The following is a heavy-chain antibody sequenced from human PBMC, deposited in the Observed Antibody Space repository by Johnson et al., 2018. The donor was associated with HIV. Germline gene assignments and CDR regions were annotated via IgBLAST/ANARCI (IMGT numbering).Heavy chain of an antibody. CDR2: INWNGGST. CDR3: ARPPEGSYNWNYELDDAFDI. CDR1: GFTFDDYD. V-gene: IGHV3-20*04. D-gene: IGHD1-7*01. Sequence: VQLVESGGDMVRPGGSLRLSCVASGFTFDDYDMGWVRQGPGKGLEWVSGINWNGGSTGDADSVKGRFTIARDNAKNSLYLQMNSLRAEDTALYYCARPPEGSYNWNYELDDAFDIWGQGTIVTVSS. J-gene: IGHJ3*02.